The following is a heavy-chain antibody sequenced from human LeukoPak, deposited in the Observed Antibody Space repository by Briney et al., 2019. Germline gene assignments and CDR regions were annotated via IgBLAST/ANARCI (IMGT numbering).Heavy chain of an antibody. J-gene: IGHJ6*02. CDR1: GFTFRSHV. D-gene: IGHD3-10*01. CDR2: IGGSGGST. CDR3: ASPDYYGSGSYYAVYHYGMDV. V-gene: IGHV3-23*01. Sequence: PGGSPRLSCAVSGFTFRSHVMSWVRQAPGKGLEWVSAIGGSGGSTYYYADSVQGRFTISRDNSKNTLYLQMNRLRAEDTAVYYCASPDYYGSGSYYAVYHYGMDVWGQGTTVTVSS.